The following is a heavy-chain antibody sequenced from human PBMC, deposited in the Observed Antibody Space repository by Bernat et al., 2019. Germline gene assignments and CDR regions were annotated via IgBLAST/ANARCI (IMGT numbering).Heavy chain of an antibody. J-gene: IGHJ4*02. V-gene: IGHV1-69*06. CDR2: IIPIFGTA. CDR3: ARDGPLGNHFDY. Sequence: QVQLVQSGAEVKKPGSSVKVSCKASGGTFSSYAISWVRQAPVQWLEWMGGIIPIFGTANYAQKFQGRVTITADKSTSTAYMELSSLKAEDTAVYYCARDGPLGNHFDYWGQGTLVTVSS. D-gene: IGHD1-14*01. CDR1: GGTFSSYA.